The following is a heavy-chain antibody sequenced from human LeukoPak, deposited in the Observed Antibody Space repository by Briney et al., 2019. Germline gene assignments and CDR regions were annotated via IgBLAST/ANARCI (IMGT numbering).Heavy chain of an antibody. J-gene: IGHJ4*02. D-gene: IGHD2-15*01. CDR2: IRSTSSVM. CDR1: GFTFSTYS. Sequence: PGGSLRLSCAASGFTFSTYSMNWVRQAPGKGLEWVSYIRSTSSVMYYADSVKGRFTISRDNAKNSLFLRMSGLKAEDTAVYYCARNGALGSCSGGSCPYDYWGQGTLVTVSS. CDR3: ARNGALGSCSGGSCPYDY. V-gene: IGHV3-48*01.